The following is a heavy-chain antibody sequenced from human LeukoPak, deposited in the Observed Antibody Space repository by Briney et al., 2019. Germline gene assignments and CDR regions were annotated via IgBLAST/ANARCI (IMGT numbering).Heavy chain of an antibody. V-gene: IGHV3-30*18. D-gene: IGHD3-3*01. CDR3: AKDGVVEDFDY. Sequence: GGSLRLSCAAFGFTFSSYGMHWVRQAPGKGLEWVAVISYDGSNKYYADSVKGRFTISRDNSKNTLYLQMNSLRAEDTAVYYCAKDGVVEDFDYWGQGTLVTVSS. J-gene: IGHJ4*02. CDR1: GFTFSSYG. CDR2: ISYDGSNK.